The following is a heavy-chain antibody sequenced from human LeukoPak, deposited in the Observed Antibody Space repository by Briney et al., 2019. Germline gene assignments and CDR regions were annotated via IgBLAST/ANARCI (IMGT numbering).Heavy chain of an antibody. Sequence: PWGSLRLSCAASGFTFDDYAMHWVRQAPGKGLEWVSGISWNSGSIGYADSVKGRFTISRDNSKNTLYLQMNSLRAEDTAVYYCAKDLEYSSGWSYYYYGMDVWGQGTTVTVSS. CDR2: ISWNSGSI. D-gene: IGHD6-19*01. CDR3: AKDLEYSSGWSYYYYGMDV. V-gene: IGHV3-9*01. J-gene: IGHJ6*02. CDR1: GFTFDDYA.